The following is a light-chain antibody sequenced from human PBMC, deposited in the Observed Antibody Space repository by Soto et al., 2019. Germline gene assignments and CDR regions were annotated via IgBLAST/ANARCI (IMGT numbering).Light chain of an antibody. CDR3: QQLNSYPGRFT. J-gene: IGKJ3*01. CDR1: QDISIY. CDR2: AAS. V-gene: IGKV1-9*01. Sequence: IQVTQSPSSLSASVGDRVTITCRASQDISIYLAWYQQKPGKAPKLLIYAASTLQSGVPSRFSGSGSGTDFTLTISSLQPEDFATYYCQQLNSYPGRFTFGPGTKVDI.